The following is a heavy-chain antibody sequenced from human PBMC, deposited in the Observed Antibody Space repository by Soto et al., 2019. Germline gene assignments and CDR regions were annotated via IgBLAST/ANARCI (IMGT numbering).Heavy chain of an antibody. D-gene: IGHD5-18*01. CDR1: GFTFSSYG. CDR2: ISYDGSNK. Sequence: PGGSLRLSCAASGFTFSSYGMHWVRQAPGKGLEWVAVISYDGSNKYYADSVKGRFTISRDNSKNTLYLQMNSLRAEDTAVYYCAKPLGLLRRAMAQGSDYWGQGTLVTVSS. V-gene: IGHV3-30*18. J-gene: IGHJ4*02. CDR3: AKPLGLLRRAMAQGSDY.